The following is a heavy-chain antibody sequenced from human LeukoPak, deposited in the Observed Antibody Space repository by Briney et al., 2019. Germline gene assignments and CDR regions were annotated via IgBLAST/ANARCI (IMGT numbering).Heavy chain of an antibody. Sequence: SETLSRTCTVSGGSISSYYWSWIRQPPGKGLEWIGNIYYSGSTYYNPSLKSRVTISVDTSKNQFSLKLSSVTAADTAMYFCVVVVVPGWFDPWGQGTLVTVSS. CDR3: VVVVVPGWFDP. J-gene: IGHJ5*02. CDR1: GGSISSYY. CDR2: IYYSGST. V-gene: IGHV4-59*04. D-gene: IGHD2-15*01.